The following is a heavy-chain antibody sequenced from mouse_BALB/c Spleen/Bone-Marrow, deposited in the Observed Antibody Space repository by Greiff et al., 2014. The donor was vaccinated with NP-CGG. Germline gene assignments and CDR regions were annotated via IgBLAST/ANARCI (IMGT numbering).Heavy chain of an antibody. D-gene: IGHD2-14*01. J-gene: IGHJ2*01. CDR3: TRSRYGDY. CDR1: GYTFIDYT. Sequence: VQLQQSGPELVKPGASVKISCKTSGYTFIDYTMHWVKQSHGKSLEWIGHINPNIGGTNYNQKFKGKATLTLDKSSRTAYMELRSLTSEDSAVYYCTRSRYGDYWGQGTTLTVSS. CDR2: INPNIGGT. V-gene: IGHV1-18*01.